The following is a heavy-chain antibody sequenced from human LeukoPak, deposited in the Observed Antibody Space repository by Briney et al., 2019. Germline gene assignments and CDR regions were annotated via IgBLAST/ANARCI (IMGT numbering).Heavy chain of an antibody. V-gene: IGHV4-38-2*02. Sequence: SETLSLTCAVSGYSISSGYYWGWIRQPPGKGLEWIGSIYHTGSTYYNPSLKSRVTISVDTSKNQFSLNLGSVTAADTAVYYCARDAGTVTTPFDYWGQGTLVTVSS. D-gene: IGHD4-17*01. CDR1: GYSISSGYY. CDR3: ARDAGTVTTPFDY. CDR2: IYHTGST. J-gene: IGHJ4*02.